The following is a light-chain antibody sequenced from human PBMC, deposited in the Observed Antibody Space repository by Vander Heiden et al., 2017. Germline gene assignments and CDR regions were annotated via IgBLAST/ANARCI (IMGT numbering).Light chain of an antibody. Sequence: QSVLTQQPSASGTPGQRVTISCSGSTSSIGGNTVNWYQHLPGAAPKLLIYSNNQRPSGVTDRFSGSKSGTSASLAISGLQSEDEADYYCGAWDDSLNGRYVFGTGTKVTVL. CDR3: GAWDDSLNGRYV. CDR2: SNN. V-gene: IGLV1-44*01. CDR1: TSSIGGNT. J-gene: IGLJ1*01.